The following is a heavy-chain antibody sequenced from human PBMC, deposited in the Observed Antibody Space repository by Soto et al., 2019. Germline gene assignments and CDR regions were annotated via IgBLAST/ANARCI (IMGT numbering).Heavy chain of an antibody. CDR3: ARELAE. CDR2: IKQDGSVK. J-gene: IGHJ4*02. Sequence: GGSLRLSCAPSGFTFSNHWMSWVRQAPGQGLEWVASIKQDGSVKHYADAVQGRFTISRDNSKNMMYLQMNSPRTEDTAVYYCARELAEWGQGTLVTVSS. D-gene: IGHD3-3*02. V-gene: IGHV3-7*01. CDR1: GFTFSNHW.